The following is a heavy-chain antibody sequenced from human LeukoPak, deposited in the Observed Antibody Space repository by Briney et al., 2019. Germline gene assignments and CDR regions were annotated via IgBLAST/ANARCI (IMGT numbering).Heavy chain of an antibody. Sequence: SETLSLTCTVSGGSISSYYWSWIRQPPGKGLEWIGYIYYSGSTNYNPSLKSRVTISVDTSKNQFSLKLSSVTAADTAVCYCARDSGDYGMDVWGQGTTVTVSS. CDR2: IYYSGST. D-gene: IGHD3-10*01. J-gene: IGHJ6*02. V-gene: IGHV4-59*01. CDR1: GGSISSYY. CDR3: ARDSGDYGMDV.